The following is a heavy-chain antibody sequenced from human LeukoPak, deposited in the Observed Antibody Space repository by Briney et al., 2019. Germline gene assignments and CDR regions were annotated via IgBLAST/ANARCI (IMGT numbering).Heavy chain of an antibody. CDR3: ARVGVGMYHFDH. CDR1: GFTLSTYW. J-gene: IGHJ4*02. Sequence: GGSLRLSCAASGFTLSTYWMHWVRQAPGKGLVRVSRINPDGSTTTYADSVEGRFTISRDNAKNTLYLQMSSLRAEDTAVYYCARVGVGMYHFDHWGQGTLVTVSS. CDR2: INPDGSTT. D-gene: IGHD2-2*01. V-gene: IGHV3-74*01.